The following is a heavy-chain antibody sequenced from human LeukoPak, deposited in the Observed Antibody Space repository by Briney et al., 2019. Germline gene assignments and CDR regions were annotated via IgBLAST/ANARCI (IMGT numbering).Heavy chain of an antibody. CDR1: GFTFRYSA. CDR3: ARRTPDYYYYYMDV. J-gene: IGHJ6*03. V-gene: IGHV3-23*01. Sequence: GGSLRLSCAASGFTFRYSAMSWVRQAPGKGLEWVSTVTGDGITTYYGNSVKGRFTISRDNSKNTLYLQMNSLRAEDTAVYYCARRTPDYYYYYMDVWGKGTTVTVSS. CDR2: VTGDGITT.